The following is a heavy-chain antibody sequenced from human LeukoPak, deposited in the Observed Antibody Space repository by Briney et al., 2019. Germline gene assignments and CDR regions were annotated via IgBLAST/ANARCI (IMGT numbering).Heavy chain of an antibody. CDR3: AKGGLGQASGLDV. J-gene: IGHJ6*02. D-gene: IGHD3-10*01. Sequence: GGSLRLSCAASVFIFSNYAMTWVRQAPGKGLEYISSITDSGGSAYYADSVKGRFTLSRDNSRDTLYLHLNSLRAEDTALYYCAKGGLGQASGLDVWGQGTTVIVSS. CDR2: ITDSGGSA. CDR1: VFIFSNYA. V-gene: IGHV3-23*01.